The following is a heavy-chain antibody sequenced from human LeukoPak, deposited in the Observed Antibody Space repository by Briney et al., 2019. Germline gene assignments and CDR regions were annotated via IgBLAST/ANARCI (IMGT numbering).Heavy chain of an antibody. CDR3: ARLGYCSGGSCYVDY. V-gene: IGHV3-21*01. CDR1: GFTFSSYS. J-gene: IGHJ4*02. Sequence: GGSLRLSCAASGFTFSSYSMNWVRQAPGKGLEWVSSISSSSSYIYYADSVKGRFTISRDNAKNSLYLQMNSLRAEDTAVHYCARLGYCSGGSCYVDYWGQGTLVTVSS. CDR2: ISSSSSYI. D-gene: IGHD2-15*01.